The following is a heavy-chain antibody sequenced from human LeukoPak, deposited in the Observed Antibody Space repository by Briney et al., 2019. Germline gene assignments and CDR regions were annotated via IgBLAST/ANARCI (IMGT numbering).Heavy chain of an antibody. CDR1: GFTFSSYN. J-gene: IGHJ4*02. V-gene: IGHV3-21*01. CDR3: ATIAAAGAHY. Sequence: GGSLRLSCAASGFTFSSYNMNWVRQAPGKGLEWVSSITSSSSYIYYADSVKGRFTISRDNAKNTLYLQMNSLRAEDTAVYYCATIAAAGAHYWGLGALVTVSS. D-gene: IGHD6-13*01. CDR2: ITSSSSYI.